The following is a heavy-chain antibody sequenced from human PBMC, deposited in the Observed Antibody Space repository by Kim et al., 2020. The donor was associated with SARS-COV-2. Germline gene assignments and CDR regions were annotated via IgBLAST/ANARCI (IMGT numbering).Heavy chain of an antibody. D-gene: IGHD2-15*01. V-gene: IGHV4-39*01. Sequence: YYNPSHKRGVTISVDTSKNQFTLKLSSVTAAETAVYYCASPSSGGSRHDYWGQGTLVTVSS. J-gene: IGHJ4*02. CDR3: ASPSSGGSRHDY.